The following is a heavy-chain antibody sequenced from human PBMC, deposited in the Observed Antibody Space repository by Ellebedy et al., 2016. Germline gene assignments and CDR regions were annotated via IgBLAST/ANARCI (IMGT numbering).Heavy chain of an antibody. V-gene: IGHV4-59*08. CDR1: GGSISSYY. CDR3: ARQGRGWFGGFVYYYMDV. D-gene: IGHD3-10*01. J-gene: IGHJ6*03. Sequence: SETLSLTCTVSGGSISSYYWSWIRQPPGKGLEWIGYIYYSGSTNHNPSLRSRVTISVDTSKNQFSLKLSSVTAADTAVYYCARQGRGWFGGFVYYYMDVWGKGTTVTVSS. CDR2: IYYSGST.